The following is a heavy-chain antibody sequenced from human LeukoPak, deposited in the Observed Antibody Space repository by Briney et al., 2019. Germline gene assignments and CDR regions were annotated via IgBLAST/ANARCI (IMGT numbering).Heavy chain of an antibody. V-gene: IGHV1-2*02. D-gene: IGHD3-3*01. J-gene: IGHJ4*02. CDR3: ARRRGGYYYY. CDR2: INPNSGGT. Sequence: ASVKVSCKASGYTFTGYYMHWVRQAPGQGLEWMGWINPNSGGTNYAQKFQGRVTMTRDTSISTAYLQWSSLKASDTAMYYCARRRGGYYYYWGQGTLVTVSS. CDR1: GYTFTGYY.